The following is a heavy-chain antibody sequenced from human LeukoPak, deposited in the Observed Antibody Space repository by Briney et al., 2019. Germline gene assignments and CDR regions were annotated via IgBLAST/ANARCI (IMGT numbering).Heavy chain of an antibody. CDR1: GFAFSSYA. Sequence: GGSLRLSCVASGFAFSSYAMSWVRQAPGKGLEWVSAISGTGGSTYYADAVKGRFTISRDNSKNTLYLQMNSLRAEDTAVYYCAKGDNRMTMVVVVISLIDYWGQGTLVTVSS. V-gene: IGHV3-23*01. D-gene: IGHD3-22*01. CDR3: AKGDNRMTMVVVVISLIDY. CDR2: ISGTGGST. J-gene: IGHJ4*02.